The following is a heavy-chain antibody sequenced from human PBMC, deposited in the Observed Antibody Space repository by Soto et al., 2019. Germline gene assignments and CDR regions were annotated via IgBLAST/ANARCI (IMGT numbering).Heavy chain of an antibody. D-gene: IGHD4-17*01. V-gene: IGHV3-66*01. J-gene: IGHJ4*02. Sequence: EVQLVESGGGLVQPGGSLRLSCAASGFTVGNNYMSWVRQAPGKGLEWVSVVYSVGTTYYADSVKGRFTISRDNSKNTLYLQMNSLRAEDTAVYYCATRNDYAGYVHYWGQGTLVTVSS. CDR1: GFTVGNNY. CDR2: VYSVGTT. CDR3: ATRNDYAGYVHY.